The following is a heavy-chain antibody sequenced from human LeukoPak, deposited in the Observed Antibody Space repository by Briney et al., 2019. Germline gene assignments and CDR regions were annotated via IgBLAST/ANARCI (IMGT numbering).Heavy chain of an antibody. CDR2: MNQDESQK. J-gene: IGHJ4*02. Sequence: PGGSLRLSCEASGVTFSDFWMTWVRQAPGKGLEWVATMNQDESQKYYVDSVKGRFTISRDNAKNALFLQVNSLRGEDTAIYYCASFEYKYSFGGQGTLVTVSS. CDR3: ASFEYKYSF. D-gene: IGHD2-15*01. CDR1: GVTFSDFW. V-gene: IGHV3-7*01.